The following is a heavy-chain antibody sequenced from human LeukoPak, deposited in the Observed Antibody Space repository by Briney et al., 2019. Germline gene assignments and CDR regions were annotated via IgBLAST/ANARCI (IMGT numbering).Heavy chain of an antibody. CDR1: GYTFTSYG. Sequence: GASVKVSCKASGYTFTSYGISWVRQAPGQGLEWMGWISAYNGNTNYAQKLQGRVTMTTDTSTSTAYIELRSLRSDDTAVYYCARYRVSNRDSNNADYWGQGTLVAVSS. J-gene: IGHJ4*02. D-gene: IGHD1/OR15-1a*01. CDR2: ISAYNGNT. V-gene: IGHV1-18*01. CDR3: ARYRVSNRDSNNADY.